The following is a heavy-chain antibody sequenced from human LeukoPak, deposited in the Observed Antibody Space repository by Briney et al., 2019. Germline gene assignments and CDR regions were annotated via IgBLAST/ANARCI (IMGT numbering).Heavy chain of an antibody. CDR1: GGTFSSYA. Sequence: ASVKVSCKASGGTFSSYAISWVRQAPGQGLEWMGGIIPIFGTANYAQKFQGRVTITADESTSTAYMELSSLRSEDTDVYYCASRCGSTSCYTGFQHWGQGTLVTVSS. CDR3: ASRCGSTSCYTGFQH. CDR2: IIPIFGTA. J-gene: IGHJ1*01. D-gene: IGHD2-2*02. V-gene: IGHV1-69*13.